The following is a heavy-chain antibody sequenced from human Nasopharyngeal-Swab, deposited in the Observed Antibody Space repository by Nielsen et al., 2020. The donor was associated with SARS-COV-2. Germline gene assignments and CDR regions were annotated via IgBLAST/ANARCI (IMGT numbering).Heavy chain of an antibody. J-gene: IGHJ4*02. D-gene: IGHD3-22*01. V-gene: IGHV3-9*01. Sequence: SLKISCAASGFTFDDYAMHWVRQAPGKGLEWISGINWNGGRIGYADSVKGRFTISRDNAKKSLYLQMNSLRPEDTALYYCTKATSLYYYDSSGYRPWYCVYWGQGTLVTVSS. CDR3: TKATSLYYYDSSGYRPWYCVY. CDR1: GFTFDDYA. CDR2: INWNGGRI.